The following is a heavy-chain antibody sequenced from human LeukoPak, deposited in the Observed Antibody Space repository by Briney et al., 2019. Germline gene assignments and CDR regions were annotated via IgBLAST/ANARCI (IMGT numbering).Heavy chain of an antibody. V-gene: IGHV4-30-4*01. CDR3: ARAEDIVVVPAAINYYYGMDV. J-gene: IGHJ6*02. Sequence: SQTLSLTCTVSGGSISSGDYYWSWIRQPPGTGLEWLGYIYYSGSTYYNPSLKSQVTTSVDTSKNQFSLKLSSVTAADTAVYYCARAEDIVVVPAAINYYYGMDVWGQGTTVTVSS. CDR2: IYYSGST. D-gene: IGHD2-2*01. CDR1: GGSISSGDYY.